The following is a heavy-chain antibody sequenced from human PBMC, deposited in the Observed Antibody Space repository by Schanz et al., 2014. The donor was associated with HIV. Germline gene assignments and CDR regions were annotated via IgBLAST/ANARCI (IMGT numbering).Heavy chain of an antibody. V-gene: IGHV1-8*02. J-gene: IGHJ4*02. CDR2: MNPNRGNA. CDR3: ARGLGRCGGDCRGSPLDY. Sequence: QVQLVQSGAEGRKPGASVKLSCKASGYTFTSYYVHWVRQAPGQGLEWMGWMNPNRGNAGFAQNFQGRVTMTRDTSTTTAYMELRNLRANDTAVYYCARGLGRCGGDCRGSPLDYWGQGTLVVVSS. CDR1: GYTFTSYY. D-gene: IGHD2-21*02.